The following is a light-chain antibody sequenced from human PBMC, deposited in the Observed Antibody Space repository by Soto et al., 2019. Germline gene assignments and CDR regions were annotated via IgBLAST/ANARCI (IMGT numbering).Light chain of an antibody. Sequence: DIQRTQTPSSLSASVGDRVTITCRASQSISSYLNWYQQKPGKANKLLIYAASSLQSGVPSRFSGSGSGTDFTLTISSLQPEDFATYYCQKSYSTQINVGNGTRLAI. V-gene: IGKV1-39*01. CDR2: AAS. CDR3: QKSYSTQIN. CDR1: QSISSY. J-gene: IGKJ5*01.